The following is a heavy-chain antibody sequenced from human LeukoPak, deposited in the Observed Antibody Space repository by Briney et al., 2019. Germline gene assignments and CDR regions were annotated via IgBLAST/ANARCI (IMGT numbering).Heavy chain of an antibody. CDR2: IKSKVDRETT. Sequence: GGSLRLSCAASGFTFSDAWMSWVRQAPGKGLEWVGHIKSKVDRETTDYAAPVKGRFTISRDDSKNTLYLQMNGLKTEDTAVYYCTTEAPWYSSGRGWSDYWGQGTLVTVSS. CDR3: TTEAPWYSSGRGWSDY. CDR1: GFTFSDAW. V-gene: IGHV3-15*01. D-gene: IGHD6-19*01. J-gene: IGHJ4*02.